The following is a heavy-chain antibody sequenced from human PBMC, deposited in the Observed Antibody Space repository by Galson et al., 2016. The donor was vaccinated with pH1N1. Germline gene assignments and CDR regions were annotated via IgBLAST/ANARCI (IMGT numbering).Heavy chain of an antibody. Sequence: SLRLSCAASGFSFSSYAMHWVRRAPGKGLEYVSAISNNGGNTYYADSVKGRFTISRDKSKNTLYLQMGSLRAEDMAVYYCARSLAVGARSYYAMDVWGQGTTVSVSS. CDR1: GFSFSSYA. D-gene: IGHD1-26*01. V-gene: IGHV3-64*02. CDR3: ARSLAVGARSYYAMDV. J-gene: IGHJ6*02. CDR2: ISNNGGNT.